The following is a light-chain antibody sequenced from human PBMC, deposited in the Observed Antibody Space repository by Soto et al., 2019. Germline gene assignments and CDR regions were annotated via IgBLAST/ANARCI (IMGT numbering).Light chain of an antibody. CDR3: QQYNSSPRT. CDR2: DVS. J-gene: IGKJ1*01. V-gene: IGKV3-20*01. Sequence: EIVLAQSPGTLSLSPGERATLSCRASQNVGSSSLAWYQHKPGQTPRLLIFDVSSRATGISDRFSGSGSGTDFTLTISRLEPEDFAVYYCQQYNSSPRTFGQGTKVEIK. CDR1: QNVGSSS.